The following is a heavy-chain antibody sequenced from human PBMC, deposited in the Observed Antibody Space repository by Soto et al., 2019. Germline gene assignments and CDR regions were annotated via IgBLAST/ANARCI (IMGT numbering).Heavy chain of an antibody. D-gene: IGHD1-26*01. V-gene: IGHV3-7*05. CDR3: ARVWWELLRSGDY. CDR2: IKQDGSEK. Sequence: EVQLVESGGGLVQPGGSLRLSCAASGFTFSSYWMSWVRQAPGKGLEWVANIKQDGSEKYYVDSVKGRFTISRDNAKNSLYLQMNSRRAEETAVYYCARVWWELLRSGDYRGQGTLVTVSS. CDR1: GFTFSSYW. J-gene: IGHJ4*02.